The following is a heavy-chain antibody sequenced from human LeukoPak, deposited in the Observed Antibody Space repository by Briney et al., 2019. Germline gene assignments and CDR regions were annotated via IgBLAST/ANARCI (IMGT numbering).Heavy chain of an antibody. CDR1: GGSISTYY. CDR3: ARQGYSGFIYDC. D-gene: IGHD6-19*01. V-gene: IGHV4-59*08. Sequence: SETLSLTCTVSGGSISTYYWSWIRQPPGKGLEWIGYIYYNGNTNFNPSLKSRVTISLDTSKNQFSLKLRFVTAADTAVYYCARQGYSGFIYDCWGQGTLVTVSS. J-gene: IGHJ4*02. CDR2: IYYNGNT.